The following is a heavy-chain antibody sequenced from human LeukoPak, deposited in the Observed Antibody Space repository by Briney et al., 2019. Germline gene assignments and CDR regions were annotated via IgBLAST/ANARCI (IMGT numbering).Heavy chain of an antibody. CDR3: ARKYGGYYFDY. CDR1: GFTVSNNY. Sequence: GGSLRLSCAASGFTVSNNYMSWVRQAPGKGLERVSVIYSGGSTDYADSVKGRFTISRDNSKNTLYLQMNSLRAEDTAVYYCARKYGGYYFDYWGQGTLVTVSS. V-gene: IGHV3-53*01. J-gene: IGHJ4*02. D-gene: IGHD3-22*01. CDR2: IYSGGST.